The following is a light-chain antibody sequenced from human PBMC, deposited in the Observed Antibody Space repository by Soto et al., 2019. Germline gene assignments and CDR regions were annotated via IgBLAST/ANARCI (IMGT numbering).Light chain of an antibody. J-gene: IGKJ1*01. V-gene: IGKV3-20*01. CDR1: QSVISSY. CDR2: TAS. CDR3: QQYGSSPWA. Sequence: EIVLTQSPGTLSLSPGEIATRSCIASQSVISSYLAWYQQKPGRAPRLLIYTASTRATDIPDRFSGSGSGTDFTLTISRLEPEDVAVYYCQQYGSSPWAFGQGTKVAI.